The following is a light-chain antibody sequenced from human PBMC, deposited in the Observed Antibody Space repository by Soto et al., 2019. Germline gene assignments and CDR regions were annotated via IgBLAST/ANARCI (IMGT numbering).Light chain of an antibody. CDR3: SSYAGSNDGV. CDR1: SSDVGGYNY. J-gene: IGLJ3*02. V-gene: IGLV2-8*01. CDR2: EVT. Sequence: QSVLAQPPSASGSPGQSVTISCTGTSSDVGGYNYVSWYQKNPGKAPKLMIYEVTKRPSGVPDRFSGSKSGNTASLTVSGLQAEDEADYYCSSYAGSNDGVFGGGTKVTVL.